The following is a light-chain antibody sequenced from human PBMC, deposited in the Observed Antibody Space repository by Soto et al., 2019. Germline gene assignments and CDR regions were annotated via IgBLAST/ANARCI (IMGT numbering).Light chain of an antibody. J-gene: IGKJ4*01. V-gene: IGKV1-39*01. Sequence: DIQMTQSPSSLSASIGDRVTITCRASQRIVNFVNWYQQKSGQAPKVLVYAASTLQTGVPSRFSGNGSGTDFTLTVRNLQPEDFATYYCQQTYSAPLSFGGGTEVDI. CDR1: QRIVNF. CDR3: QQTYSAPLS. CDR2: AAS.